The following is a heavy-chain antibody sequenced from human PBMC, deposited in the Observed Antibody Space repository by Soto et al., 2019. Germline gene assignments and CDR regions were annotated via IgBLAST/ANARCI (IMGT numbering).Heavy chain of an antibody. D-gene: IGHD1-20*01. CDR2: IYSGGST. Sequence: EVQLVESGGGLIQPGGSLRLSCAASGFTVSSNYMSWVRQAPGKGLEWVSVIYSGGSTYYADSVKGRFTISRDNSKNTLYLQMNSLRAADTAVYYGARENGITGPEWFDPWGQGTLVTVSS. J-gene: IGHJ5*02. CDR3: ARENGITGPEWFDP. CDR1: GFTVSSNY. V-gene: IGHV3-53*01.